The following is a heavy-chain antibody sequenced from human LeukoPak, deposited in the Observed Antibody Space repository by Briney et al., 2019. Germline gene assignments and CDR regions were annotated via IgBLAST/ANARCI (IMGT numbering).Heavy chain of an antibody. CDR3: AKGTRAGGYSGYEIDY. Sequence: GGSLRLSCAASGFSFSSYAMSWVRQAPGKGLEWVSGVSNSGDSTYYADSVKGRFTISRDNSRDTLYLQMNSLRAEDTAVYYCAKGTRAGGYSGYEIDYWGQGTLVTVSS. V-gene: IGHV3-23*01. D-gene: IGHD5-12*01. CDR1: GFSFSSYA. CDR2: VSNSGDST. J-gene: IGHJ4*02.